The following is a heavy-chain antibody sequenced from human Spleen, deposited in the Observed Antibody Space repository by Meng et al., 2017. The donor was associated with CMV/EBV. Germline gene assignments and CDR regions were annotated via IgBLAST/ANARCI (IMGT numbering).Heavy chain of an antibody. CDR3: ARDDSSTWHRNFDS. Sequence: SETLSLTCVVSGGSISGTSYYWGWIRQPPGKGLEWIGYIYYSGSTNHNPSLKSRVTLSADKSKNQFSLKLTSVTAADTAVYYCARDDSSTWHRNFDSWGQGILVTVSS. V-gene: IGHV4-61*05. CDR1: GGSISGTSYY. D-gene: IGHD6-13*01. CDR2: IYYSGST. J-gene: IGHJ4*02.